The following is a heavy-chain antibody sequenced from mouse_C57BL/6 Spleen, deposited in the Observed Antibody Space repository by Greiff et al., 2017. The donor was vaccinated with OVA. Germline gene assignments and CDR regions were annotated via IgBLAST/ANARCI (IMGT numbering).Heavy chain of an antibody. J-gene: IGHJ3*01. CDR3: ASWEGGFAY. Sequence: QVQLKQSGAELARPGASVKLSCKASGYTFTSYGISWVKQRTGQGLEWIGEIYPRSGNTYYNEKFKGKATLTADKSSSTAYMELRSLTSDDSAVYFCASWEGGFAYWGQGTLVTVSA. CDR1: GYTFTSYG. CDR2: IYPRSGNT. D-gene: IGHD4-1*01. V-gene: IGHV1-81*01.